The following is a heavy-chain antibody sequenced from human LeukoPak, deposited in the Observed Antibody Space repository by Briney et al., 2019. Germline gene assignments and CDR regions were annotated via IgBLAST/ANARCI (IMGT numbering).Heavy chain of an antibody. CDR2: ISSNGDNT. V-gene: IGHV3-64D*06. Sequence: GGSLRLSCSVSGFTFGTYVMHWVRQAPGKGLEYVSAISSNGDNTYYADSVKGRFTISRDNSKNTLYPQMSSLRADDTAVYYCVRGTGYWGQGTLVTVSS. CDR3: VRGTGY. CDR1: GFTFGTYV. J-gene: IGHJ4*02.